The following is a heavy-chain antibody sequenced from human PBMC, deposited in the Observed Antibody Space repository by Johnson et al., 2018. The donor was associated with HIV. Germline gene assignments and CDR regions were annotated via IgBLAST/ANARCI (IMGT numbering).Heavy chain of an antibody. D-gene: IGHD4-23*01. CDR2: ISYDGSNK. V-gene: IGHV3-30*19. CDR1: GFTFSSYG. J-gene: IGHJ3*02. Sequence: QVQLVESGGGVVQPGRSLGLSCAASGFTFSSYGMHWVRQAPGKGLEWVAVISYDGSNKYYADSVKGRFTISRDTSKNTLYLQMNSLRAEDTAVYYCARDGPPDYGGTSGGAFDIWGQGTMVTVSS. CDR3: ARDGPPDYGGTSGGAFDI.